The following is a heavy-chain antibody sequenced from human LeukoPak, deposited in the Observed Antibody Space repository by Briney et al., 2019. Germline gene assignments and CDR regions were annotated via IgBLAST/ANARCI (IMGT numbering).Heavy chain of an antibody. CDR3: ARMTARPIDLDY. D-gene: IGHD6-6*01. J-gene: IGHJ4*02. CDR1: GGSISSYY. V-gene: IGHV4-4*07. CDR2: IYPSGST. Sequence: TTSETLSLTCTVSGGSISSYYWSWIRQPAGKGLAWIGRIYPSGSTNYNPSLKSRVTMSVDTSKNQFSLKLSSVTAADTAVYYCARMTARPIDLDYWGQGTLVTVSS.